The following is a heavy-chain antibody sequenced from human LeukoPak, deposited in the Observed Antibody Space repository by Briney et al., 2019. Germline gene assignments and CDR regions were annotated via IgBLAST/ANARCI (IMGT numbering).Heavy chain of an antibody. CDR1: GGSISGSSYY. D-gene: IGHD3-10*01. Sequence: PSETLSLTCTVSGGSISGSSYYWGWIRQPPGKGLEWIGSIYYSGNTYYNSSLKSRVTISVDTSKNQFSLKLNSVTAADTAVYYCARQEITMVRGIIAGGWFDPWGQGTRVTVSS. CDR2: IYYSGNT. V-gene: IGHV4-39*01. CDR3: ARQEITMVRGIIAGGWFDP. J-gene: IGHJ5*02.